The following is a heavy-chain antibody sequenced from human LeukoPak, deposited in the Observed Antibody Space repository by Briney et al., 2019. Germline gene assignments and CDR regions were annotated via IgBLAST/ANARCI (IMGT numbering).Heavy chain of an antibody. J-gene: IGHJ5*02. CDR3: ARDRIVLLWFGELLSDNWFDP. CDR2: IYYSGST. CDR1: GGSISSSSYY. V-gene: IGHV4-39*07. D-gene: IGHD3-10*01. Sequence: PSETLSLTCTVSGGSISSSSYYWGWIRRPPGKGLEWIGSIYYSGSTYYNPSLKSRVTISVDTSKNQFSLKLSSVTAADTAVYYCARDRIVLLWFGELLSDNWFDPWGQGTLVTVSS.